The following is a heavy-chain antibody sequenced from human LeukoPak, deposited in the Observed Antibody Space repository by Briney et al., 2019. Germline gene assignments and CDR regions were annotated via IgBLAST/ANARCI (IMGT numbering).Heavy chain of an antibody. D-gene: IGHD3-3*01. Sequence: SETLSLTCTVSGGSISSYYWSRIRQPPGKGLEWIGYIYYSGSTNYNPSLKSRVTISVDTSKNQFSLKLSSVTAADTAVYYCARGRESYYDFWSGYYFDYWGQGTLVTVSS. CDR2: IYYSGST. V-gene: IGHV4-59*01. CDR1: GGSISSYY. CDR3: ARGRESYYDFWSGYYFDY. J-gene: IGHJ4*02.